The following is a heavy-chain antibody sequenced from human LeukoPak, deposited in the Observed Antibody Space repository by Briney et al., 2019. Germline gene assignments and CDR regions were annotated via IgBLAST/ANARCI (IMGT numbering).Heavy chain of an antibody. Sequence: GESLKISCKGSGYSFTYYWITWVRQMPGKGLEWIGGIDPSDSYVNNSPSFRGHVTISVDKSITTAYLQWSSLKASDTAIYYCARLKYGTSSGYYDYWGQGTLVTVSS. CDR1: GYSFTYYW. V-gene: IGHV5-10-1*01. CDR2: IDPSDSYV. J-gene: IGHJ4*02. D-gene: IGHD2-2*01. CDR3: ARLKYGTSSGYYDY.